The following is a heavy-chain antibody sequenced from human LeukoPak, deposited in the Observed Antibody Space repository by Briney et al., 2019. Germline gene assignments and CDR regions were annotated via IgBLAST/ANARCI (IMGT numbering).Heavy chain of an antibody. V-gene: IGHV1-18*01. CDR3: ARGGSGGTSRGSFDY. CDR2: ISAYNGNT. CDR1: GYTFTSYG. D-gene: IGHD1-26*01. Sequence: GASVKVSCKASGYTFTSYGISWVRQAPGQGLEWMGWISAYNGNTNYAQKLQGRVTMTTDTSTSTAYMELRSLRSDDTPVYYCARGGSGGTSRGSFDYWGQGTLVTVSS. J-gene: IGHJ4*02.